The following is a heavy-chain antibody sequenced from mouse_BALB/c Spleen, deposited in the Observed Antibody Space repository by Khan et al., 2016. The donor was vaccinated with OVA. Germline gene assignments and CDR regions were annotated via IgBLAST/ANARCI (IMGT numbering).Heavy chain of an antibody. CDR2: IWAGGST. V-gene: IGHV2-9*02. J-gene: IGHJ2*01. CDR3: ARNREPDYFDY. Sequence: QVQLKESGPGLVAPSQSLSITCTVSGFSLTSHGVHWVRQPPGKGLEWLGVIWAGGSTNYNSALMSRLSISKTSSRRQVFLKMTSLQTDDTAMYYCARNREPDYFDYWGQGTTLTVSS. CDR1: GFSLTSHG.